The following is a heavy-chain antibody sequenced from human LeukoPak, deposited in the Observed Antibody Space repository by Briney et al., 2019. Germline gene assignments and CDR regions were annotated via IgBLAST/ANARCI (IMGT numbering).Heavy chain of an antibody. Sequence: ASVKVSCKASGYTFTGYYMHWVRQAPGQGLEWMGWINPNSGGTNYAQKFQGRVTMTRDTSISTAYMELSRLRSDDTAVYYCARDVRGSYYYYYMDVWGKGTTVTVSS. CDR1: GYTFTGYY. V-gene: IGHV1-2*02. J-gene: IGHJ6*03. D-gene: IGHD1-26*01. CDR3: ARDVRGSYYYYYMDV. CDR2: INPNSGGT.